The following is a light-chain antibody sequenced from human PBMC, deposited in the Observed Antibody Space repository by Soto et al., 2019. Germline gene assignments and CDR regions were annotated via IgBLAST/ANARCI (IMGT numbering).Light chain of an antibody. CDR2: KAS. V-gene: IGKV1-5*03. CDR3: HFGWT. J-gene: IGKJ1*01. CDR1: QSISSW. Sequence: DIQMTQSPSTLSASVGDRVTITCRASQSISSWLAWYQQKPGKAPKLLIYKASSLESGVPSRFSGSGSGTEFTLTISSLQPDDFATYYCHFGWTFGQGTKVEIK.